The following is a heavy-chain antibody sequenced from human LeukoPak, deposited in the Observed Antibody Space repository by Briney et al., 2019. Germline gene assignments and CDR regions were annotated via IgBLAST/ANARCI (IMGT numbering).Heavy chain of an antibody. D-gene: IGHD2-2*01. Sequence: GRSLRLSCAASGFTVSTYYMTWVRQAAGKGLESVSVTYSGGSTYYADSVKGRFTVSRDNSKNTLYLQMNSLRAEDTAMYYCARGLGYCTSTTCLLPFDYWGQGTLVTVSS. CDR3: ARGLGYCTSTTCLLPFDY. CDR1: GFTVSTYY. V-gene: IGHV3-53*01. CDR2: TYSGGST. J-gene: IGHJ4*02.